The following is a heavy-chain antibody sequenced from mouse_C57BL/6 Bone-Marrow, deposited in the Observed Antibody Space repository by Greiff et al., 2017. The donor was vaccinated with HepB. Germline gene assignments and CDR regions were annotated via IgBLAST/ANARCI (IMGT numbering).Heavy chain of an antibody. J-gene: IGHJ3*01. CDR3: ARGTELGAWFAY. CDR2: ISSGSSTI. V-gene: IGHV5-17*01. CDR1: GFTFSDYG. D-gene: IGHD4-1*01. Sequence: EVKLMESGGGLVKPGGSLKLSCAASGFTFSDYGMHWVRQAPEKGLEWVAYISSGSSTIYYADTVKGRFTISRDNAKNTLFLQMTSLRSEDTAMYYCARGTELGAWFAYWGQGTLVTVSA.